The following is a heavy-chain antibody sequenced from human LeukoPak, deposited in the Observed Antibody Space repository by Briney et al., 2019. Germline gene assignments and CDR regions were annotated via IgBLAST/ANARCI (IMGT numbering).Heavy chain of an antibody. D-gene: IGHD2-15*01. V-gene: IGHV3-73*01. CDR1: GFTFSGSA. CDR3: TRQPGSWLLQLGFDP. CDR2: IRSKANSYAA. Sequence: GGSLRLSCAASGFTFSGSAMHWVRQASGKGLEWVGRIRSKANSYAAACAASVKGRFTISRDDSKNTAYLQMNSLKTEDTAVYYCTRQPGSWLLQLGFDPWGQGTLVTVSS. J-gene: IGHJ5*02.